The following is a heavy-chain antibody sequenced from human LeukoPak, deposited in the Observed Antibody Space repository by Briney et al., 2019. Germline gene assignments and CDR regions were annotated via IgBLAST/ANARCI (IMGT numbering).Heavy chain of an antibody. Sequence: GESLKISCKASGYSFTSYWIAWVRQMPGKGLEWMGINYPGDSDTRYSPSFQGQVTISADKSISTAFLQWSSLKASDTAIYYCARGDGYNYDYWGQGTLVTVSS. CDR3: ARGDGYNYDY. J-gene: IGHJ4*02. V-gene: IGHV5-51*01. D-gene: IGHD5-24*01. CDR2: NYPGDSDT. CDR1: GYSFTSYW.